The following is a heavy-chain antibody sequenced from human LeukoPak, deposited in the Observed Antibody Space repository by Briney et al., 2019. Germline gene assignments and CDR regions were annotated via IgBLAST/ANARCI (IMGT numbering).Heavy chain of an antibody. Sequence: SETLSLTCAVYGGSFSGYYWSWIRQPPGKGLEWIGEINHSGSTNYNPSLKSRFTISVDTSKNQFSLKLSSVTAADTAVYYCARGRVTRRRCSGGSCDHYYMDVWGKGTTVTVSS. D-gene: IGHD2-15*01. CDR3: ARGRVTRRRCSGGSCDHYYMDV. J-gene: IGHJ6*03. CDR1: GGSFSGYY. V-gene: IGHV4-34*01. CDR2: INHSGST.